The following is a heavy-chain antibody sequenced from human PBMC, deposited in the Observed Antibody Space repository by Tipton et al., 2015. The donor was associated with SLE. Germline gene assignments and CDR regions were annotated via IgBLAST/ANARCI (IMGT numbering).Heavy chain of an antibody. CDR1: GGSISSYY. CDR2: IYYSGST. Sequence: TLSLTCTVSGGSISSYYWSRIRQPPGKGLEWIGYIYYSGSTNYNPSLKSRVTISVDTSKNQFSLKLSSVTAADTAVYYCARESYDTGAFDIWGQGTMVTVSS. V-gene: IGHV4-59*01. D-gene: IGHD3-22*01. CDR3: ARESYDTGAFDI. J-gene: IGHJ3*02.